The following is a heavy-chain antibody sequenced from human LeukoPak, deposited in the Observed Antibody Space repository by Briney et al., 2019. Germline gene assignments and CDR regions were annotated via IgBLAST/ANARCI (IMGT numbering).Heavy chain of an antibody. CDR1: GGSISSSSYY. J-gene: IGHJ5*02. CDR2: IYYSGST. D-gene: IGHD4-17*01. CDR3: ARRDYGDFRFDP. V-gene: IGHV4-39*01. Sequence: SSGTLSLTCTVPGGSISSSSYYWGWIRQPQRKGLEWIGSIYYSGSTYYNPSLKSRVTISVDTSKNQFSLKLSSVTAADTAVYYCARRDYGDFRFDPWGQGTLVTVSS.